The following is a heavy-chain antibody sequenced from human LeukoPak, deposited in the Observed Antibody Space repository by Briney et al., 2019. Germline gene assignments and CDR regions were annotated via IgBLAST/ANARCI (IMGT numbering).Heavy chain of an antibody. V-gene: IGHV3-7*05. CDR1: GFSSSSYW. Sequence: GGSLRLSCVASGFSSSSYWMSWVRQAPGKGLEWVANIKHDGSQKYYVDSVRGRFTISRDNAKNSLYLQMSSLRAEDTAVYYCVRGGLGVVKAFDLWGQGTMVTVSP. CDR2: IKHDGSQK. D-gene: IGHD3-16*01. CDR3: VRGGLGVVKAFDL. J-gene: IGHJ3*01.